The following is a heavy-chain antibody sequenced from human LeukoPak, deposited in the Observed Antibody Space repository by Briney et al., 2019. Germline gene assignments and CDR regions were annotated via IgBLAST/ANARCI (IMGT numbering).Heavy chain of an antibody. CDR1: GFTFSTSS. D-gene: IGHD3-16*02. Sequence: GGSLRLSCVVSGFTFSTSSMNWVRQAPGKGLEWVSYISSSSSTIFYADSVKGRFTISRDNAKNSLYLQMNSLRAEDTALYYCAREKSLASWGQGTLVTVSS. CDR3: AREKSLAS. CDR2: ISSSSSTI. J-gene: IGHJ4*02. V-gene: IGHV3-48*01.